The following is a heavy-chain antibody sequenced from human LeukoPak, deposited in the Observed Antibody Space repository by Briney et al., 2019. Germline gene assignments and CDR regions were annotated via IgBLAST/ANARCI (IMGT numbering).Heavy chain of an antibody. V-gene: IGHV3-30*04. J-gene: IGHJ4*02. D-gene: IGHD5-24*01. CDR2: ISYDGSNK. CDR1: GFTFSSYA. CDR3: ARDGAGRWLRFQDY. Sequence: GGSLRLSCAASGFTFSSYAMHWVRQAPGKGREWVAVISYDGSNKYYADSVKGRFTISRDNSKNTLYLQMNSLRAEGTAVYYCARDGAGRWLRFQDYWGQGTLVTVSS.